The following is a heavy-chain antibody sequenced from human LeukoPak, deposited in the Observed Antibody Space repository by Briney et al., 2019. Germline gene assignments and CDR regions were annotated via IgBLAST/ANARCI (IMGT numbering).Heavy chain of an antibody. Sequence: GGSLRLSCAASGFTFSSYAMSWVRQAPGKGLEWVSAISGSGGSTYYADSVKGRFTISRDNAKNSLYLQMNSLGAEDTAVYYCAREEDADRYPSGSGNYPYYYYYYGMDVWGQGTTVTVSS. CDR2: ISGSGGST. D-gene: IGHD3-10*01. CDR1: GFTFSSYA. V-gene: IGHV3-23*01. CDR3: AREEDADRYPSGSGNYPYYYYYYGMDV. J-gene: IGHJ6*02.